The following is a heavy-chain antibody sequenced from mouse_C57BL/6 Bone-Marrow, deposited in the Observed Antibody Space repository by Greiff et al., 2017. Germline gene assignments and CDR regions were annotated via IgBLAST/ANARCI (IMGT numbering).Heavy chain of an antibody. CDR2: ISSGSSTI. J-gene: IGHJ3*01. Sequence: EVQLVESGGGLVKPGGSLKLSCAASGFTFSDYGMHWVRQAPEQGLEWVAYISSGSSTIYYADTVKGRFTIARDNAKNTVFLQMTSLRSEDTAMYYCARASYYSNYVWFAYWGQGTLVTVSA. V-gene: IGHV5-17*01. CDR3: ARASYYSNYVWFAY. CDR1: GFTFSDYG. D-gene: IGHD2-5*01.